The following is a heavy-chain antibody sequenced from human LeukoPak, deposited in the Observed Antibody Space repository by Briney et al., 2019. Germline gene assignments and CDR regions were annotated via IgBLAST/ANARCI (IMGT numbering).Heavy chain of an antibody. D-gene: IGHD3-3*01. CDR3: ARITDRTIFGEIMHGFDV. Sequence: SETLSLTCTVSGDSINNNNYYWGWIRQPPGEGLEWIGNIYYNGRTYYSPSLKSRGTTSVDTSNNQFSLKLNSVTAADTAVYYCARITDRTIFGEIMHGFDVWGQGTPVTVSS. CDR1: GDSINNNNYY. V-gene: IGHV4-39*01. J-gene: IGHJ3*01. CDR2: IYYNGRT.